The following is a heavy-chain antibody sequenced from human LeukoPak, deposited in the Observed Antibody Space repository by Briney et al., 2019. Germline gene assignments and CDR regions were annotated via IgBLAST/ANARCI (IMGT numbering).Heavy chain of an antibody. CDR1: GFTFSGFW. Sequence: PGGSLRLSCAASGFTFSGFWTSWVRQAPGKGLEWVANIKVDGSEKNYVDSVRGRFTISRDNAKNSLYLQMNSLRAEDTAVYYCTRNGRSLDYWGQGTLVTVSS. CDR3: TRNGRSLDY. D-gene: IGHD2-15*01. CDR2: IKVDGSEK. V-gene: IGHV3-7*01. J-gene: IGHJ4*02.